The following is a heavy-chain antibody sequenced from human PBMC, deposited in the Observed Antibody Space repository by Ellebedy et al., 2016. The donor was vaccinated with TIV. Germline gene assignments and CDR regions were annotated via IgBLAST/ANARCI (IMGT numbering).Heavy chain of an antibody. J-gene: IGHJ2*01. CDR2: IYRGGST. CDR3: ARGSSSWYRYFDL. Sequence: PGGSLRLSCAASGFTVSSNYMSWVRQAPGKGLEWVSIIYRGGSTYYADSVKGRFTISRDNSRNMLYLQMNSLRAEDTAVYYCARGSSSWYRYFDLWGRGTLVTVSA. D-gene: IGHD6-13*01. CDR1: GFTVSSNY. V-gene: IGHV3-66*01.